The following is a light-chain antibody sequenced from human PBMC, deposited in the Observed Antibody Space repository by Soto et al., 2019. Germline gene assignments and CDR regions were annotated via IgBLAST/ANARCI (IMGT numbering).Light chain of an antibody. CDR3: QQYEGYPYT. Sequence: DIQMTQSPSTLSASVGDRVTITCRASQYISSWLAWYQQKPGKAPKLLIYDASSLESGVPSTFSGSRSGTEFTLTISSLQPDDFATYYCQQYEGYPYTFGQGTKVEIK. CDR1: QYISSW. V-gene: IGKV1-5*01. J-gene: IGKJ2*01. CDR2: DAS.